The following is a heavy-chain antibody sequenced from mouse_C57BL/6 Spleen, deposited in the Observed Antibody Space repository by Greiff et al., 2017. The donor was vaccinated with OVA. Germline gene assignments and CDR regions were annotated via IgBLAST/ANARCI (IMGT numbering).Heavy chain of an antibody. D-gene: IGHD1-1*01. CDR3: ARPEFDYYGSSGFAY. CDR1: GIAFSRYW. J-gene: IGHJ3*01. V-gene: IGHV4-1*01. Sequence: DVKLLESGGGLVQPGGSLKLSCAASGIAFSRYWMSWVRRAPGKGLEWIGEINPDSSTINYAPSLKDKFIISRDNAKNTLYLQMSKVRSEDTALYYCARPEFDYYGSSGFAYWGQGTLVTVSA. CDR2: INPDSSTI.